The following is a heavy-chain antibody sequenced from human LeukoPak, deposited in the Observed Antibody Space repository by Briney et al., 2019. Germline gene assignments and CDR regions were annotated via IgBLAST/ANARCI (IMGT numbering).Heavy chain of an antibody. D-gene: IGHD1-26*01. V-gene: IGHV4-4*07. CDR1: DGSIGTYY. Sequence: PSETLSLTCTVSDGSIGTYYWSWIRRPAGKGLEWIGRIYRSGSTDYNPSFKSRLSISVDTSKNQFSLNLSSLTAADTAVYYCSRPTSFEYYFDSWGQGIQVTVSS. CDR2: IYRSGST. CDR3: SRPTSFEYYFDS. J-gene: IGHJ4*02.